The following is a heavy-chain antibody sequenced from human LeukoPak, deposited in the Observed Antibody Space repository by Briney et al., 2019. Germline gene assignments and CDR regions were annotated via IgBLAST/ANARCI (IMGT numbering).Heavy chain of an antibody. CDR3: AKDAPPYCSSTSCFGY. D-gene: IGHD2-2*01. Sequence: GGSLTLSCPASGFIFSSYGWHWVRPPPGKGLEWVGFIRYDGSNKYYADSVKGRFTISRDNSKNTLYLQMNSLRAEDTAVYYCAKDAPPYCSSTSCFGYWGQGTLVTVSS. V-gene: IGHV3-30*02. J-gene: IGHJ4*02. CDR1: GFIFSSYG. CDR2: IRYDGSNK.